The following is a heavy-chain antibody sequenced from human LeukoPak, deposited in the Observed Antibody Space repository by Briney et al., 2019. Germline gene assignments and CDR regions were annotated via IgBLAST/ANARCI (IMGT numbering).Heavy chain of an antibody. CDR1: GGSISSGDYY. J-gene: IGHJ5*02. CDR2: IYYSGST. V-gene: IGHV4-30-4*08. Sequence: PSETLSLTCTVSGGSISSGDYYWSWIRQPPGKGLEWIGYIYYSGSTYYNPSLKSRVTISVDTSKNQVSLKLSSVTAADTAVYYCARVPRPHGYYDFWSGYPPFDPWGQGTLVTVSS. D-gene: IGHD3-3*01. CDR3: ARVPRPHGYYDFWSGYPPFDP.